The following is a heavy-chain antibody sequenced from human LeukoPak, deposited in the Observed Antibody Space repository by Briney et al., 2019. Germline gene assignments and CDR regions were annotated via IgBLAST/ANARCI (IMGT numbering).Heavy chain of an antibody. Sequence: TGGSLRLSCAVSGLTVSSSYMSWVRQAPGKGLEWVSLIYSIYGGGSTFHADSVKGRFTNSRDNSKNTLFLQMNSLRPEDTAVYYCAREIAVAAHFDYWGQGTLVTVSS. J-gene: IGHJ4*02. CDR1: GLTVSSSY. CDR3: AREIAVAAHFDY. V-gene: IGHV3-66*02. D-gene: IGHD6-19*01. CDR2: IYSIYGGGST.